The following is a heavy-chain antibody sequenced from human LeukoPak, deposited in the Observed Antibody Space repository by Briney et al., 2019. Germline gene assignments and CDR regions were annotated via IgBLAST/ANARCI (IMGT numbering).Heavy chain of an antibody. CDR3: ARGGINYDILTGYFYDAFDI. D-gene: IGHD3-9*01. CDR2: INHSGST. Sequence: PSETLSLTCAVYGGSFSGYYWSWIRQPPGKGLEWIGEINHSGSTNYNPSLKSRVTISVDTSKNQFSLKLSSVTAADTVVYYCARGGINYDILTGYFYDAFDIWGQGTMVTVSS. J-gene: IGHJ3*02. V-gene: IGHV4-34*01. CDR1: GGSFSGYY.